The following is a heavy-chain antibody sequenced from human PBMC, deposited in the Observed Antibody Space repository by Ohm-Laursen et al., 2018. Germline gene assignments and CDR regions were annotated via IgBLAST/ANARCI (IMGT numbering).Heavy chain of an antibody. CDR2: VSGSGAGT. J-gene: IGHJ4*02. CDR1: GFTFSSYA. V-gene: IGHV3-23*01. CDR3: AKDKGLAGTADYFDY. Sequence: SLRLSCAASGFTFSSYAMSWVRQAPGKGLEWVSAVSGSGAGTYYADSVKGRFTISRDNPKNTLYLQMNSLRAEDTAVYNCAKDKGLAGTADYFDYWGQGTLVTVSS. D-gene: IGHD6-13*01.